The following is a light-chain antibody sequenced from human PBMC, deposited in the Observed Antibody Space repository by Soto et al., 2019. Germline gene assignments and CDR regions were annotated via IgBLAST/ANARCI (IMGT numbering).Light chain of an antibody. CDR1: QSISSY. CDR2: DAS. J-gene: IGKJ1*01. V-gene: IGKV1-5*01. Sequence: DIQMTQSASSLSASVGDRVTITCRASQSISSYLNWYQQKSGKDPKLLIYDASSLESGVPSRFSGSGSGTEFTLTISSLQPDDFATYYCQQYNSYSSWTFGQGTKVDI. CDR3: QQYNSYSSWT.